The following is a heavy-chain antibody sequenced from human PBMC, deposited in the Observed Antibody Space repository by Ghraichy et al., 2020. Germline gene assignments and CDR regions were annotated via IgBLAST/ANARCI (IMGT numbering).Heavy chain of an antibody. Sequence: SGPTLVKPTPTLTLTCTLSGFSITTSAVGVGWIRQPPGRALEWLALIYWNGDERYSPSLRSRLTIIKDTSKNQVVLTLTNVDPVDTATYFCAHSRWLDRQRYRFFDFWGQGRLVTVSS. J-gene: IGHJ4*02. V-gene: IGHV2-5*01. CDR3: AHSRWLDRQRYRFFDF. CDR1: GFSITTSAVG. CDR2: IYWNGDE. D-gene: IGHD2-2*02.